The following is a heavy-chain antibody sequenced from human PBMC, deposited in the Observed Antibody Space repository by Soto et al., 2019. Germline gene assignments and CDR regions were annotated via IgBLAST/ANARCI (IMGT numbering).Heavy chain of an antibody. J-gene: IGHJ3*02. Sequence: SETLSLTCTVSGGSISTYYWSWSRQPPGKGLEWIGYIYYSGSTNYNPSLKSRLTISVDTSKNQFSLKLSSVTAADTAVYYCARRYGSFFDIWGQGTMVTVSS. CDR3: ARRYGSFFDI. D-gene: IGHD3-10*01. CDR2: IYYSGST. V-gene: IGHV4-59*08. CDR1: GGSISTYY.